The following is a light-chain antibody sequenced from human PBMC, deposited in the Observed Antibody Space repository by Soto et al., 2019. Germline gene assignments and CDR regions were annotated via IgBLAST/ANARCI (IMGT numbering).Light chain of an antibody. V-gene: IGKV1-6*02. CDR3: LQYYSSPIT. CDR1: RPIGKG. CDR2: DES. Sequence: AIPLTQSPSSLSASVGDTVTITCRASRPIGKGLGWFQQKAGKAPKFLIYDESILQSGVPSRFSGTGSGTDFTLTITSLQPDDFATYYCLQYYSSPITFGQGTRLEIK. J-gene: IGKJ5*01.